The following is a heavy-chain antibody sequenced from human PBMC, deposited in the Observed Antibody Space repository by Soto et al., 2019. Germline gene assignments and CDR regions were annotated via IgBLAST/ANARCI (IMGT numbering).Heavy chain of an antibody. V-gene: IGHV3-7*03. D-gene: IGHD6-19*01. Sequence: EVVLVESGGGLVQPGESLSLSCAASGFTFNTYWMTWVRQAPGKGPEWVASINKDGTVKDYLESLQDRFTIARDDVKKSVYLQVNSLRAEDTAVYYCVGSSGWIFDHWGQGTLVTVSS. CDR3: VGSSGWIFDH. J-gene: IGHJ4*02. CDR2: INKDGTVK. CDR1: GFTFNTYW.